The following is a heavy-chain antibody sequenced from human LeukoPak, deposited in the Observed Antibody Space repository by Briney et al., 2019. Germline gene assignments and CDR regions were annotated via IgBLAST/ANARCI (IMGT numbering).Heavy chain of an antibody. CDR1: GFTFSSYW. V-gene: IGHV3-66*02. CDR3: ARDLGPFDY. Sequence: PGGSLRLSCAASGFTFSSYWMSWVRQAPGKGLEWVSVIYSGGSTYYADSVKGRFTISRDNSKNTLYLQMNSLRAEDTAVYYCARDLGPFDYWGQGTLVTVSS. J-gene: IGHJ4*02. CDR2: IYSGGST. D-gene: IGHD3/OR15-3a*01.